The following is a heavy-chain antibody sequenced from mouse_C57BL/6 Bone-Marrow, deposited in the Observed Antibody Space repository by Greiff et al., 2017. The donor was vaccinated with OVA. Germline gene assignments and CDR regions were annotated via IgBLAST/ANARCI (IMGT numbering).Heavy chain of an antibody. CDR1: GFTFSDYY. CDR2: ISNGGGSI. D-gene: IGHD1-1*01. V-gene: IGHV5-12*01. CDR3: ARHYYGFFDY. Sequence: DVHLVESGGGLVQPGGSLKLSCAASGFTFSDYYMSWVRQTPEKRLEWVAYISNGGGSIYYPDTVKGRFTISRDNAKNTLYLQMSRLKSEDKARDYCARHYYGFFDYWGQGTTLTVSS. J-gene: IGHJ2*01.